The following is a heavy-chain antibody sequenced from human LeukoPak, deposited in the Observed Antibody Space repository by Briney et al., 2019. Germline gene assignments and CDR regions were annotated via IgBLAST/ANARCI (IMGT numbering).Heavy chain of an antibody. CDR2: IYHSGST. J-gene: IGHJ4*02. V-gene: IGHV4-38-2*02. CDR1: GVSISDYS. CDR3: ARSSGSYFPFDY. D-gene: IGHD1-26*01. Sequence: SETLSLTCTVSGVSISDYSWSWIRQPPGKGLEWIGSIYHSGSTYYNPSLKSRVTISVDTSKNQFSLKLSSVTAADTAVYYCARSSGSYFPFDYWGQGTLVTVSS.